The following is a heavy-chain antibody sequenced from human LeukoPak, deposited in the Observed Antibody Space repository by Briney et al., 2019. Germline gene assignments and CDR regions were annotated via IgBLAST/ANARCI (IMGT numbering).Heavy chain of an antibody. CDR2: IYWDDDR. J-gene: IGHJ4*02. CDR3: AYRGSLQNYFDY. Sequence: SGPTLFHPTHPLTLTCTFSGFSLSTRKVSVGWIRQPPGKALEWLALIYWDDDRRYSPSLRSRLTITKDTSKNQVVLTMTNMDPVDTGTYYCAYRGSLQNYFDYWGQGTLVTVSS. D-gene: IGHD2-15*01. CDR1: GFSLSTRKVS. V-gene: IGHV2-5*02.